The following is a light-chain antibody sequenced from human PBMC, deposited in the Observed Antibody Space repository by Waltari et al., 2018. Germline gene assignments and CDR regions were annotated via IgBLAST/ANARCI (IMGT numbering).Light chain of an antibody. V-gene: IGLV2-14*03. Sequence: QSALTQPASVSGSPGQSITISCTGTSSDVGGYKFVSWYQKQPGKVPKLMIFDVTYRPSGISPRFSGSKSGNTASLTISGLQADDEADYYCMSYTSSHTIIFGGGTKLTV. CDR2: DVT. CDR1: SSDVGGYKF. CDR3: MSYTSSHTII. J-gene: IGLJ2*01.